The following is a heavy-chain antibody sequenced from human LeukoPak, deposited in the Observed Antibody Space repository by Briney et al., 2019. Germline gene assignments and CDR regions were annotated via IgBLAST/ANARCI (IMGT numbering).Heavy chain of an antibody. Sequence: GASVKVSCKASGYSFTGYYIHWVRQAPGQGLEWMGRINPNSGGTNYAQKFQGRVTMTRDTSISTAYMELRRLRSDDTAVYYCARAQGQYYYDSSTLIGAFDIWGRGTMVTVSS. J-gene: IGHJ3*02. CDR2: INPNSGGT. D-gene: IGHD3-22*01. V-gene: IGHV1-2*06. CDR3: ARAQGQYYYDSSTLIGAFDI. CDR1: GYSFTGYY.